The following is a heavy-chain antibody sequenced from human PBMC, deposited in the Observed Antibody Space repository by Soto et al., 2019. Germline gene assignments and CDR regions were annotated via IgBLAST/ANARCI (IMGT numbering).Heavy chain of an antibody. D-gene: IGHD6-19*01. CDR3: ASVLSGWYWLDY. J-gene: IGHJ4*02. CDR2: FDPEDGET. Sequence: ASMEVSCKVFGYTLPGLSLHWVRQAPGKGLEWMGGFDPEDGETIYAQKFQGRVTMTEDTSTDTAYMELSSLRSEDTAVYYCASVLSGWYWLDYWGQGTLVTVSS. CDR1: GYTLPGLS. V-gene: IGHV1-24*01.